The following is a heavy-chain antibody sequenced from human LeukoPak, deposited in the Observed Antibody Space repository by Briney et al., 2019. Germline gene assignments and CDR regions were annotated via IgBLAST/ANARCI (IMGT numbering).Heavy chain of an antibody. J-gene: IGHJ1*01. Sequence: GESLKISCEGSGYTFTKYWIGWVRQMPGKGLEWMGIIYPGDSDTRYSPSFQGQVTISADKSISTAYLQWSSLKASDTAMYYCARHEEGGYGDDGEYFQHWGQGTLVTVSS. D-gene: IGHD4-17*01. CDR3: ARHEEGGYGDDGEYFQH. CDR1: GYTFTKYW. V-gene: IGHV5-51*01. CDR2: IYPGDSDT.